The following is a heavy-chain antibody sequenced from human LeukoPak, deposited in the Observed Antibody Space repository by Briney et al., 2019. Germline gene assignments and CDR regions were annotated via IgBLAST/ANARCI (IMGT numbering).Heavy chain of an antibody. CDR2: INHSGST. J-gene: IGHJ1*01. V-gene: IGHV4-34*01. D-gene: IGHD4-23*01. Sequence: GSLRLSCAASRSTFSSYNMNWVRQAPGKGLEWIGEINHSGSTNYNPSLKSRVTISVDTSKNQFSLKLSSVTAADTAVYYCARQKRAYGGVMGYLQHWGQGTLVTVSS. CDR1: RSTFSSYN. CDR3: ARQKRAYGGVMGYLQH.